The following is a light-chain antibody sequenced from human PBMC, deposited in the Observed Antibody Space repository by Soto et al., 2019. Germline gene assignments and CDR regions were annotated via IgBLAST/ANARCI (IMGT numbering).Light chain of an antibody. CDR2: KAS. CDR1: QSISGW. Sequence: DIQMTQSPSTLSAFVGDRVTITCRASQSISGWLAWYQQKPGKAPHLLIYKASSLERGVPSRFSGSGSGTEFTLTISSLQPDDFATYYCQQYNTYSPTFGQGTKV. V-gene: IGKV1-5*03. CDR3: QQYNTYSPT. J-gene: IGKJ1*01.